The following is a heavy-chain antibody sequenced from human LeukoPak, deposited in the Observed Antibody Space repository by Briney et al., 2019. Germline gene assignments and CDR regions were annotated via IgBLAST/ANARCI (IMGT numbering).Heavy chain of an antibody. Sequence: PSETLPLTCTASGGSISGYYWSWIRQPAGEGLEWIGHIHTSGKTDYNLSLKSRVSISVDTSNNQFSLKLTSVTAADTAVYYCVRGGSAAAAVFDYWGQGTLVTVSS. CDR2: IHTSGKT. J-gene: IGHJ4*02. V-gene: IGHV4-4*07. CDR1: GGSISGYY. D-gene: IGHD6-13*01. CDR3: VRGGSAAAAVFDY.